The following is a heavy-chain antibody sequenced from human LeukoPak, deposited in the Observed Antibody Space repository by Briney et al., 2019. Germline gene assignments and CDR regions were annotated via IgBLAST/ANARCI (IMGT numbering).Heavy chain of an antibody. CDR3: ARDLGGDVVTHEIDY. CDR2: ISSRSSYK. V-gene: IGHV3-21*01. D-gene: IGHD2-21*02. CDR1: GFTFSSYA. J-gene: IGHJ4*02. Sequence: PGGSLRLSCAASGFTFSSYAMSWVSQAPGKGVEWVSVISSRSSYKYYADSVKGRFTISRDNAKNSLYLQMNSLRAEDTAVYYCARDLGGDVVTHEIDYWGQGTLVTVSS.